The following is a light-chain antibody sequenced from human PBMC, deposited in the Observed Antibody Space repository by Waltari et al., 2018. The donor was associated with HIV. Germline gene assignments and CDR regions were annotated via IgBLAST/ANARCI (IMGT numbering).Light chain of an antibody. CDR2: EGS. CDR1: TSDVGGYNL. J-gene: IGLJ1*01. CDR3: CSYAGSSLYV. Sequence: QSALTQPASVSGSPGQSITISCTGTTSDVGGYNLVHLYQQHPGKAPKLMIYEGSKRPSGVSNRFSGSKSGNTASLTISGLQAEDEADYYCCSYAGSSLYVFGTGTKVTVL. V-gene: IGLV2-23*01.